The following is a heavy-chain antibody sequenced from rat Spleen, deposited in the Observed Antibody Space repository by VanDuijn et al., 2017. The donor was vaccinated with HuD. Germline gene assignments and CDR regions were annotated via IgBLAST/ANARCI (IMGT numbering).Heavy chain of an antibody. V-gene: IGHV5-20*01. J-gene: IGHJ2*01. Sequence: EVQLVESDGGLVQPGRSLKLSCAASGFTFNEFYMAWVRQAPTKGLEWVATISYDGGRNFYRDSVKGRFTISRDNAKSTLYLQMNSLRSEDTATYYCIKSQVQPALDYWGQGVMVTVSS. CDR1: GFTFNEFY. CDR2: ISYDGGRN. D-gene: IGHD1-5*01. CDR3: IKSQVQPALDY.